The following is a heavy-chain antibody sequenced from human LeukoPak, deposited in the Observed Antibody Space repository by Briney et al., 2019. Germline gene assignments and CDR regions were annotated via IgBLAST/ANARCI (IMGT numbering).Heavy chain of an antibody. CDR2: IYYSGST. V-gene: IGHV4-39*07. Sequence: SETLSLTCTVSGGSISSSSYYWGWIRQPPGKGLEWIGSIYYSGSTYYNPSLKSRVTISVDTSKNQFSLKLSSVTAADTAVYYCARYDIAAAGTLYWGQGTLVTVSP. CDR1: GGSISSSSYY. J-gene: IGHJ4*02. CDR3: ARYDIAAAGTLY. D-gene: IGHD6-13*01.